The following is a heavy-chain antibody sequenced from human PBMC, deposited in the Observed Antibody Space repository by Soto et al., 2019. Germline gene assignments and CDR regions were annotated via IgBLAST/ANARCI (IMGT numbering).Heavy chain of an antibody. J-gene: IGHJ3*02. Sequence: SVKVSCKASGGTFSSYAISWVRQAPGQGLEWMGGIIPIFGTANYAQKFQGRVTITADESTSTAYMELSSLRSEDTAVYYCAREAGYSGYDMRAFDIWGQGTMVTVSS. CDR1: GGTFSSYA. V-gene: IGHV1-69*13. CDR3: AREAGYSGYDMRAFDI. CDR2: IIPIFGTA. D-gene: IGHD5-12*01.